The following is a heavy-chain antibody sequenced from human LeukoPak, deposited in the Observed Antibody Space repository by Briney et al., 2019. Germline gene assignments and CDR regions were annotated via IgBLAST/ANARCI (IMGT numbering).Heavy chain of an antibody. D-gene: IGHD2-15*01. Sequence: SETLSLTCTVSGASIRSGDYYWSWIRQPPGKGLEWIGYIYDSGSTYYNPSLKNRITISVDTSENRFSLKLSSVTATDTAVYYCARDCSGGSCYGAFDIWGQGTMVTVSS. J-gene: IGHJ3*02. V-gene: IGHV4-30-4*01. CDR2: IYDSGST. CDR1: GASIRSGDYY. CDR3: ARDCSGGSCYGAFDI.